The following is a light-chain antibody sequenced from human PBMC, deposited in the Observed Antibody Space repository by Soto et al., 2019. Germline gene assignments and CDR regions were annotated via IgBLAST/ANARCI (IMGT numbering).Light chain of an antibody. CDR3: SSYTTSSPLDV. J-gene: IGLJ7*01. CDR1: SSDVGAYNY. Sequence: QSVLTQPASVSGSPGQSITISCTGTSSDVGAYNYVSWYQQHPGKAPKLMIYDVTNRPSGVSNRFSGSKSGNTASLTISGLQAEDEADYYCSSYTTSSPLDVFGTGTQLTVL. CDR2: DVT. V-gene: IGLV2-14*01.